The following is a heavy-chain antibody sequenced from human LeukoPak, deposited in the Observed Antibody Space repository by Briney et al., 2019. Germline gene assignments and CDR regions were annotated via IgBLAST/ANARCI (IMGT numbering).Heavy chain of an antibody. J-gene: IGHJ3*02. CDR1: GFTLSTYE. D-gene: IGHD2-15*01. V-gene: IGHV3-48*03. Sequence: GSLRLSCAASGFTLSTYEMTWVRQAPGKGLEWVSFISSSDSATFYADSVKGRFTIFRDTAKNSLYLQMNNLRGEDTAVYYCARDVSSSTRAFDIWGQGTMVAAS. CDR2: ISSSDSAT. CDR3: ARDVSSSTRAFDI.